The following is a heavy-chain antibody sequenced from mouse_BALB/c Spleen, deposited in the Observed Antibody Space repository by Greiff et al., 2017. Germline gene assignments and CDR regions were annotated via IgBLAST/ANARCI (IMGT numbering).Heavy chain of an antibody. CDR2: IWGDGST. V-gene: IGHV2-6-7*01. CDR3: ARGYGSTLFDY. Sequence: VQLVESGPGLVAPSQSLSIPCTVSGFSLTGYGVNWVRQPPGKGLEWLGMIWGDGSTDYNSALKSRLSISKDNSKSQVFLKMNSLQTDDTARYYCARGYGSTLFDYWGQGTTLTVSS. CDR1: GFSLTGYG. J-gene: IGHJ2*01. D-gene: IGHD1-1*01.